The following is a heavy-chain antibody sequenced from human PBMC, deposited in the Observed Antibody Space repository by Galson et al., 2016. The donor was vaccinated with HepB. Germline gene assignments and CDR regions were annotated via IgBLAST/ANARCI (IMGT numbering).Heavy chain of an antibody. Sequence: SETLSLTCTVSGASVSHESWYWIRQPPGNGLEWMGYINYNGDTDYNPSLKSRITISRDTSRDHFSLTLNSVTAADTAVYFGVKGSRFGFTHWGQGSLVTVS. CDR3: VKGSRFGFTH. D-gene: IGHD3-3*01. J-gene: IGHJ4*02. CDR1: GASVSHES. CDR2: INYNGDT. V-gene: IGHV4-59*02.